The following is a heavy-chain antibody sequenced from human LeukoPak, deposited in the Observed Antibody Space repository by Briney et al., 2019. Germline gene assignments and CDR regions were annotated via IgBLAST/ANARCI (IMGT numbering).Heavy chain of an antibody. Sequence: KAGGSLRLSCAASGFTFSSYWMHWVRQAPGKGLVWVSRINSDGSSTSYADSVKGRFTISRDNAKNTLYLRMNSLRAEDTAVYYCARDADCSSTSCNTDGIDYWGQGTLVTVSS. CDR1: GFTFSSYW. CDR3: ARDADCSSTSCNTDGIDY. J-gene: IGHJ4*02. D-gene: IGHD2-2*01. V-gene: IGHV3-74*01. CDR2: INSDGSST.